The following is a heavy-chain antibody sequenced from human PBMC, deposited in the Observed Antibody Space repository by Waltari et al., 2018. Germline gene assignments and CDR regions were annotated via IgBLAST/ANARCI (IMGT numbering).Heavy chain of an antibody. D-gene: IGHD6-19*01. CDR2: IYHIGST. Sequence: QVQLQESGPGLVKPSQTLSLTCTVSGGSISSGGYYWTWIRPHPGKGLEWIGYIYHIGSTYYNPSLKSRVTISVDRSKNQFSLKLSSVTAADTAVYYCARQTGYSSGWYTAGAPFDYWGQGTLVTVSS. V-gene: IGHV4-31*03. CDR3: ARQTGYSSGWYTAGAPFDY. CDR1: GGSISSGGYY. J-gene: IGHJ4*02.